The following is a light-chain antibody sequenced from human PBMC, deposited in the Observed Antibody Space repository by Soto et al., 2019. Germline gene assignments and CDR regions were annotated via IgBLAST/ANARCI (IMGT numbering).Light chain of an antibody. V-gene: IGKV1-5*01. CDR2: DAF. CDR3: QQYNSYSPT. CDR1: QSISSW. J-gene: IGKJ1*01. Sequence: DIQITQSPSTLSASVGDRVTITCRASQSISSWLAWYQQKPGKAPKLLIYDAFSLESGVPSRFSGSGSGTEFTLTISSLQPDDFATYYCQQYNSYSPTFGQGTKVDIK.